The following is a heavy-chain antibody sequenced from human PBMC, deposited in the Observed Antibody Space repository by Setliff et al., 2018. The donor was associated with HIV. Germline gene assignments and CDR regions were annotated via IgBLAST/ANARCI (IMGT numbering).Heavy chain of an antibody. CDR2: IYYSGST. Sequence: PSETLSLTCTVSGASISSSGYYWGWIRQPPGKGLEWIGTIYYSGSTYYNPSLKSRVTISVDTSKNQFSLKLSSVTAADTAVYYCARVHLAAAEAFDIWGQGTMVTVSS. CDR3: ARVHLAAAEAFDI. D-gene: IGHD6-13*01. J-gene: IGHJ3*02. V-gene: IGHV4-39*07. CDR1: GASISSSGYY.